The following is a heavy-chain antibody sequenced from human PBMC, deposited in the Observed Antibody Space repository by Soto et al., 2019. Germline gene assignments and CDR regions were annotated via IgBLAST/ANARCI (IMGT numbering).Heavy chain of an antibody. CDR2: INHSGST. V-gene: IGHV4-34*01. CDR3: ARVNCDFWRGYRFGFFDY. J-gene: IGHJ4*02. CDR1: GGSFSGYY. Sequence: SETLSLTCAVYGGSFSGYYWSWIRQPPGRGLEWIGEINHSGSTNYNPSLKSRVTISVDTSKNQFSLKLSSVTAADTAVYYCARVNCDFWRGYRFGFFDYWGQGTLVTVYS. D-gene: IGHD3-3*01.